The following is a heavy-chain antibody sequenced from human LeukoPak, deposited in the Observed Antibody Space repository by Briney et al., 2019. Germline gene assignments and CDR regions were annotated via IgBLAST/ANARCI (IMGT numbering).Heavy chain of an antibody. CDR2: IYWNDDK. D-gene: IGHD3-22*01. CDR1: GFSLSTSGVG. Sequence: SGPTLVKPTQTLTLTCTFSGFSLSTSGVGVGWIRQPPGKALEWLALIYWNDDKRYSPSLMSRLTITKDTSKNQVVLTMTNMDPVDTATYYCARIYDSSGYHSLYFDYWGQGTLVTVSS. CDR3: ARIYDSSGYHSLYFDY. V-gene: IGHV2-5*01. J-gene: IGHJ4*02.